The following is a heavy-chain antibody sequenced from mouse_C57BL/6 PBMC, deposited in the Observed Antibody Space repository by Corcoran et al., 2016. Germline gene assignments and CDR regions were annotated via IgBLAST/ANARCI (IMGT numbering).Heavy chain of an antibody. D-gene: IGHD1-1*01. Sequence: QIQLVQSGPELKKPGETVKISCKASGYTFTTYGMSWVKQAPGKGLKWMGWINTYSGVPTYADDFKGRFAFSLETSASTAYLQINNLKNEDTATYFCARSHYGSSSFDYGGQGTTLTVSS. CDR1: GYTFTTYG. CDR2: INTYSGVP. CDR3: ARSHYGSSSFDY. V-gene: IGHV9-3*01. J-gene: IGHJ2*01.